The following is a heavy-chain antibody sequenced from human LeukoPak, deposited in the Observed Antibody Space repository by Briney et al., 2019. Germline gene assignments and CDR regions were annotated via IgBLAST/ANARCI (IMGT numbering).Heavy chain of an antibody. CDR1: GYSISRGFY. V-gene: IGHV4-38-2*02. CDR3: ARVVYSSSWYVNWFDP. CDR2: IYHSGST. J-gene: IGHJ5*02. Sequence: SETLSLTFTVSGYSISRGFYWGWVRPPPRGGLEWIGGIYHSGSTYYNPSLKSRVTISVDTSKNQFSLKLSSVTAADTAVYYCARVVYSSSWYVNWFDPWGQGTLVTVSS. D-gene: IGHD6-13*01.